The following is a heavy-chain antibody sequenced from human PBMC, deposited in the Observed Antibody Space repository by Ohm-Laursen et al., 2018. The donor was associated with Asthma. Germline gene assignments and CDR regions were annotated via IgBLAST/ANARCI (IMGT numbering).Heavy chain of an antibody. V-gene: IGHV4-30-4*08. CDR1: GGSISSYY. CDR2: VYKSGTT. CDR3: ARVLDDSSGYGFDF. D-gene: IGHD3-22*01. J-gene: IGHJ4*02. Sequence: SQTLSLTCTVSGGSISSYYWSWIRQPPGKALEWIGYVYKSGTTYYKTSLKSRVTISIDTTKNQFSLKLSSMTAADTAVYYCARVLDDSSGYGFDFWGQGRLVTVPS.